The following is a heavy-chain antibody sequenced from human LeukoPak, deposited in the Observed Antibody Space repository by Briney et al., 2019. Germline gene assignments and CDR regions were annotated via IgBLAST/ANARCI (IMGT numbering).Heavy chain of an antibody. CDR2: ISYDGSNK. V-gene: IGHV3-30*04. J-gene: IGHJ6*02. CDR3: ARGGIAVGGMDV. Sequence: GGSLRLSCAASGFTFSSYAMHWVRQAPGKGLEWVAVISYDGSNKYYADSVKGRFTISRDNSKNTLYLQMNSLRAEDTAVYYCARGGIAVGGMDVWGQGTTVTVSS. D-gene: IGHD6-19*01. CDR1: GFTFSSYA.